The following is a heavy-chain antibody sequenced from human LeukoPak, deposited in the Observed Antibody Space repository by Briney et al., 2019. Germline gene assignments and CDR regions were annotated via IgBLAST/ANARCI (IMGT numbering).Heavy chain of an antibody. V-gene: IGHV3-64*01. D-gene: IGHD1-26*01. CDR1: GFTFSSYA. Sequence: PGGSLRLSCAASGFTFSSYAMHWVRQAPGKGPEYVSAISSNGGSTYYANSVKGRFTISRDNSKNTLYLQMGSLRAEDMAVYYCARVYGSYYYYGMDVWGQGTTVTVSS. CDR2: ISSNGGST. CDR3: ARVYGSYYYYGMDV. J-gene: IGHJ6*02.